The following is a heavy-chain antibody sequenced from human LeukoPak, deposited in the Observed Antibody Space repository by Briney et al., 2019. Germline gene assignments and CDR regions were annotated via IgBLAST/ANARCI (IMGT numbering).Heavy chain of an antibody. Sequence: GGSLRLSCVASGFTFNNYAMGWVRQAPGKGLEWVSTLSGNSAGAYYAGSVKGRFSISRDNSRNSLFLQMNGLRAEDTALYYCAKAMAPYYYYYGMDVWGQGTTVTVSS. CDR2: LSGNSAGA. CDR3: AKAMAPYYYYYGMDV. D-gene: IGHD3-10*01. J-gene: IGHJ6*02. V-gene: IGHV3-23*01. CDR1: GFTFNNYA.